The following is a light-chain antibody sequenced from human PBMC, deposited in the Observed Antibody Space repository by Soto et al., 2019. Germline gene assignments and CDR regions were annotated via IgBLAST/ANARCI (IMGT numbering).Light chain of an antibody. CDR1: QDIGNY. V-gene: IGKV1-33*01. Sequence: DIQMTKSTSSLSAAVGDGVTVTCRASQDIGNYLCWYQQKLGKAPKLLIYDASYLEAGVPSRFSGSGSGTDFTFTISSLQPEHFATYYCQQHGSLPLTFGGGTKVDI. J-gene: IGKJ4*01. CDR2: DAS. CDR3: QQHGSLPLT.